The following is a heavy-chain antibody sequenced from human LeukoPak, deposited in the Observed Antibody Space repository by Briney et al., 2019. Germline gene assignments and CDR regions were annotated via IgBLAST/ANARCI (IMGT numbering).Heavy chain of an antibody. D-gene: IGHD1-7*01. J-gene: IGHJ4*02. CDR2: ISSSSSTI. CDR3: ARDGTGSFDY. CDR1: GFTFSSYS. V-gene: IGHV3-48*04. Sequence: GGSLRLSCAASGFTFSSYSMNWVRQAPGKGLEWVSYISSSSSTIYYADSVKGRFTISRDNAKNSLYLQMNSLRAEDTAVYYCARDGTGSFDYWGQGTLVTVSS.